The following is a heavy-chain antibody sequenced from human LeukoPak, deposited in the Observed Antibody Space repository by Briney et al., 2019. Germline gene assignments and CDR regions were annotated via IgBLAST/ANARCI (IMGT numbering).Heavy chain of an antibody. CDR3: SWTIFGVVFVCSYYLQYMDV. Sequence: GGSLRFSCAASGFTFDDYGMNWVRQAPGKGLEWVSALNWDGGATGYTNFVKGRFKGRFTNSRDNSKNSLYLQMNSLRVEDTAFYYCSWTIFGVVFVCSYYLQYMDVWDKETTVTVSS. CDR1: GFTFDDYG. V-gene: IGHV3-20*04. CDR2: LNWDGGAT. J-gene: IGHJ6*03. D-gene: IGHD3-3*01.